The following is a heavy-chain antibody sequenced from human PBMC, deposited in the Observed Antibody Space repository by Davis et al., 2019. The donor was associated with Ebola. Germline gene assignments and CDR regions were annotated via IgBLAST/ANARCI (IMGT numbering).Heavy chain of an antibody. Sequence: SETLSLTCTVSGGSISSSSYYWGWIRQPPGKGLEWIGYIYYSGSTNYNPSLKSRVTISVDTSKNQFSLKLSSVTAADTAVYYCARDREPPYYMDVWGKGTTVTVSS. J-gene: IGHJ6*03. V-gene: IGHV4-61*01. CDR3: ARDREPPYYMDV. CDR1: GGSISSSSYY. D-gene: IGHD1-14*01. CDR2: IYYSGST.